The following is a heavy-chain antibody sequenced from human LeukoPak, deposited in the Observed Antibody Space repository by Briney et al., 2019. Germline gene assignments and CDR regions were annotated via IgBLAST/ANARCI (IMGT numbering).Heavy chain of an antibody. Sequence: GGSLRLSCPVSGFTFSSYAMSWVRQAPGRGLEWVSVISTSGESAYHADSVKGRFTISRDNAKNTLYLQMDSLRAEDTAVCYCARDLNRRVFTDYWGQGTLVTVSS. CDR2: ISTSGESA. V-gene: IGHV3-23*01. CDR3: ARDLNRRVFTDY. J-gene: IGHJ4*02. CDR1: GFTFSSYA.